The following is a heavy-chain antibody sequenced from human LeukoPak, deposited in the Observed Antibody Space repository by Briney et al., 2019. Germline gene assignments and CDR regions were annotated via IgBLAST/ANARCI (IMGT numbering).Heavy chain of an antibody. CDR1: GGSISSGGYY. CDR3: ARGLRRPGDRCFAV. CDR2: INHSGST. D-gene: IGHD4/OR15-4a*01. V-gene: IGHV4-31*03. Sequence: SQTLSLTCTVSGGSISSGGYYWSWIRQHPGKGLEWIGEINHSGSTNYNPSLKSRVTISVDTSKNQFSLKLSSVTAADTAVYYCARGLRRPGDRCFAVWGQGTLVTVSS. J-gene: IGHJ4*02.